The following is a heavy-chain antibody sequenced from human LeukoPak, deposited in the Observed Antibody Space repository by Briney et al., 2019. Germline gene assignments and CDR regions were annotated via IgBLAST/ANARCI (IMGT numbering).Heavy chain of an antibody. CDR2: IIPIFGTA. CDR3: ARSRGEYDILTGYSPVIDY. V-gene: IGHV1-69*06. CDR1: GGTFSSYA. D-gene: IGHD3-9*01. J-gene: IGHJ4*02. Sequence: ASVKVSCKASGGTFSSYAISWVRQAPGQGLEWMGGIIPIFGTANYAQKFQGRVTTTADKSTSTAYMELSSLRSEDTAVYYCARSRGEYDILTGYSPVIDYWGQGTLVTVSP.